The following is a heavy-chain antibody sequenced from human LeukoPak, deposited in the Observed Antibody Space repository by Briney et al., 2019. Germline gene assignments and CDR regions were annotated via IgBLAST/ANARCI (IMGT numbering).Heavy chain of an antibody. V-gene: IGHV4-34*01. J-gene: IGHJ6*03. Sequence: PSETLSLTCAVYGGSFSGYYWSWIRQPPGKGLEWIGEINHSGSTNYNPSLKSRVTISVDTSENQFSLKLSSVTAADTAVYYCARDPLYGDSELAYYYYYMDVWGKGTTVTVSS. CDR3: ARDPLYGDSELAYYYYYMDV. D-gene: IGHD4-17*01. CDR2: INHSGST. CDR1: GGSFSGYY.